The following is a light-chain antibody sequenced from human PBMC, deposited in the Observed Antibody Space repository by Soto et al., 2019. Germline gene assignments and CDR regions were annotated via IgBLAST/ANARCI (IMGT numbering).Light chain of an antibody. Sequence: EIVLTQSPATRSLSPGERATLSCRASQSVTTFLAWYQQKPGQAPRLLISDASDRATGIPARFSGSGSGTDFTRTISSRESEDFAVYYCQQRSNWPWTFGQGTKVEI. CDR3: QQRSNWPWT. CDR1: QSVTTF. CDR2: DAS. J-gene: IGKJ1*01. V-gene: IGKV3-11*01.